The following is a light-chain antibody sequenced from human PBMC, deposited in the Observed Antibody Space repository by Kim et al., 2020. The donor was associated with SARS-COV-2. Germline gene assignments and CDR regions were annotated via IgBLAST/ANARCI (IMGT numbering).Light chain of an antibody. CDR3: QAWDSSTAV. CDR1: KLGDKY. Sequence: YELTQPPSVSVSPGQTASLTCSGDKLGDKYACWYQQKPGQSPVLVIYQDSKRPSGIPERFSGSNSGNTATLTISGTQAMDEADYYCQAWDSSTAVFGGGTQLTVL. V-gene: IGLV3-1*01. CDR2: QDS. J-gene: IGLJ3*02.